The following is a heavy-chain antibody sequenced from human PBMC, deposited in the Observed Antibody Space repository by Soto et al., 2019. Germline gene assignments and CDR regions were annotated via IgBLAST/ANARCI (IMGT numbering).Heavy chain of an antibody. CDR3: ARDGYCSGGSCHIDY. CDR1: GFTFSSYS. V-gene: IGHV3-48*02. J-gene: IGHJ4*02. Sequence: EVQLVESGGGLVQPGGSLRLSCAASGFTFSSYSMNWVRQAPGKGLEWVSYISSSSSTIYYADSVKGRFTISRDNAKNSLYLQMNSLRDEDTAVHYCARDGYCSGGSCHIDYWGQGTLVTVSS. D-gene: IGHD2-15*01. CDR2: ISSSSSTI.